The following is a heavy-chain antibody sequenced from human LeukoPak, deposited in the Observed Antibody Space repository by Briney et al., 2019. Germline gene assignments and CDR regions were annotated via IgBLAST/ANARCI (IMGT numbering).Heavy chain of an antibody. J-gene: IGHJ4*02. CDR2: INPSGGST. V-gene: IGHV1-46*01. CDR1: GYTFTSYY. D-gene: IGHD3-22*01. Sequence: ASVKVSCKASGYTFTSYYMHWVRQAPGQGLEWMGIINPSGGSTSYVQKFQGRVTMTRDTSTSTVYMELSSLRSEDTAVYYCARYSYDSSGYPAQGLDYWGQGTLVTVSS. CDR3: ARYSYDSSGYPAQGLDY.